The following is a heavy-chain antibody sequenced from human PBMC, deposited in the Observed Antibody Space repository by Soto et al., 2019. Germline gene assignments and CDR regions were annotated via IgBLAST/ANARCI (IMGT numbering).Heavy chain of an antibody. CDR1: GFTFSSYA. CDR3: SADTIAVAGKGPDY. V-gene: IGHV3-23*01. Sequence: GGSLRLSCAASGFTFSSYAMSWVRQAPGKGLEWVSAISGSGGSTYYADSVKGRFTISRDNSKNTLYLQTNSLRAEATAVYYCSADTIAVAGKGPDYWGQGTLVTVSS. CDR2: ISGSGGST. D-gene: IGHD6-19*01. J-gene: IGHJ4*02.